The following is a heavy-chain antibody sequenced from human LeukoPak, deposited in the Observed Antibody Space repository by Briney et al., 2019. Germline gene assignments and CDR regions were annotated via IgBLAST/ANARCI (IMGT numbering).Heavy chain of an antibody. D-gene: IGHD2-21*02. Sequence: ASVKVSCKASGGTFSSYAISWVRQAPGQGLGWMGGIIPIFGTANYAQKFQGRVTITADESTSTAYMELSSLRSEDTAVYYCARDLCGGDCYDAFDIWGQGTMVTVSS. CDR1: GGTFSSYA. V-gene: IGHV1-69*13. CDR2: IIPIFGTA. J-gene: IGHJ3*02. CDR3: ARDLCGGDCYDAFDI.